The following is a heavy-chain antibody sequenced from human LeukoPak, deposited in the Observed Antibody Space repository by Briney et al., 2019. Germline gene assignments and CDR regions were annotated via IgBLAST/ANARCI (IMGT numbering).Heavy chain of an antibody. Sequence: GGSLRLSCAASGFTFSSYAMSWVRQAPGKGLEWVSAISGSGGSTYYADSVKGRFTISRDNSKNTLYLQMNSLGAEDTAVYYCAKVPPTNYDILTGLGHWGQGTLVTVSS. J-gene: IGHJ4*02. CDR3: AKVPPTNYDILTGLGH. CDR1: GFTFSSYA. V-gene: IGHV3-23*01. D-gene: IGHD3-9*01. CDR2: ISGSGGST.